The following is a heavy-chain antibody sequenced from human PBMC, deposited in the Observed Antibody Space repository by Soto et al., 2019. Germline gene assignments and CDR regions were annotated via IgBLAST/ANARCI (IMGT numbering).Heavy chain of an antibody. CDR3: AKAPRVHYYDWGRSSY. D-gene: IGHD3-10*01. J-gene: IGHJ4*02. V-gene: IGHV3-23*01. CDR2: ISGSGGST. CDR1: GFTFSNYA. Sequence: EVQLLESGGGLVQPGGSLRLSCAASGFTFSNYAMSWVRQAPGKGLEWVAAISGSGGSTYYADSVKGRFTISRDNSNNTLYLQMTSLRAEDTAVYYCAKAPRVHYYDWGRSSYWGQGTRVTVSS.